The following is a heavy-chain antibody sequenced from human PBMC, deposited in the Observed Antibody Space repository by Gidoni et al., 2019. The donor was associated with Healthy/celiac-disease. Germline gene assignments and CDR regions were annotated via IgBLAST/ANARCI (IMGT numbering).Heavy chain of an antibody. Sequence: EVHLLDSRADLVHPGGSLRPSCSASAFTLSSYSMNWLRQAPGKGLEWVSYISSSSSTIFYADVVKGRFTITRDNAKNSLYLQMNSLRAEDTAVYYWARDPLYNWNYDWFDPWGQGTLVTVSS. D-gene: IGHD1-7*01. CDR1: AFTLSSYS. V-gene: IGHV3-48*04. J-gene: IGHJ5*02. CDR2: ISSSSSTI. CDR3: ARDPLYNWNYDWFDP.